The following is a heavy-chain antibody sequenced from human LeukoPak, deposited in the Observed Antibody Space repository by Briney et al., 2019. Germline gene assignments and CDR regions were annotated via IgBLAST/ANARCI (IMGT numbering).Heavy chain of an antibody. CDR2: IRYDGSNK. Sequence: GGSLRLSCAASGFTFSSYGMHWVRRAPGKGLEWVAFIRYDGSNKYYADSVKGRFTISRDNSKNTLYLQMNSLRAEDTAVYYCATSAEYCSSTSCPRLFDYWGQGALVTVSS. J-gene: IGHJ4*02. CDR3: ATSAEYCSSTSCPRLFDY. D-gene: IGHD2-2*01. CDR1: GFTFSSYG. V-gene: IGHV3-30*02.